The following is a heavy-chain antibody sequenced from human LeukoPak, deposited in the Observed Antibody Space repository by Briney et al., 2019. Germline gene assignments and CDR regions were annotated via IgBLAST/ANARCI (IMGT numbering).Heavy chain of an antibody. Sequence: GGSLRLSCAASGFTFDDYGMSWVRQAPGKGLEWVSGINWNGGSTGYADSVKGRFTISRDNAKNSLYLQMNSLRAEDTALYYCARVKRTLFDSSGYLPFDYWGQGTLVTVSS. D-gene: IGHD3-22*01. J-gene: IGHJ4*02. CDR1: GFTFDDYG. CDR2: INWNGGST. CDR3: ARVKRTLFDSSGYLPFDY. V-gene: IGHV3-20*04.